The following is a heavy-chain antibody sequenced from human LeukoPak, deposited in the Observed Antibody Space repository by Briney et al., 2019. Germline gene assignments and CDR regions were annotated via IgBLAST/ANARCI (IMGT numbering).Heavy chain of an antibody. Sequence: SETLSLTCTVSGGSISSYYWSWIRQPPGKGLEWIGYIYYNGSTNYNPSLKSRVTISVDTSKNQFSLKLSSVTAADTAVYYCARVSYGVVSFNYYYYMDVWGKGTTVTVSS. CDR3: ARVSYGVVSFNYYYYMDV. D-gene: IGHD3-3*01. J-gene: IGHJ6*03. CDR1: GGSISSYY. CDR2: IYYNGST. V-gene: IGHV4-59*01.